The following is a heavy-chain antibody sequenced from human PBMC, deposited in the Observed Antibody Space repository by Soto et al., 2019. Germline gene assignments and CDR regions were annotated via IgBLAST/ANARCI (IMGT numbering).Heavy chain of an antibody. V-gene: IGHV1-3*01. D-gene: IGHD6-13*01. CDR1: GYTFTSYA. J-gene: IGHJ5*02. CDR2: INAGNGNT. Sequence: QVQLVQSGAEVKKPGATGKVSCEASGYTFTSYAIHWVRQAPGQRLEWMGWINAGNGNTKYSQKFQGRVTITRDTSASTAYMELSSLRSEDTAVYYCARTGSSSWFWFDPWGQGTLVTVSS. CDR3: ARTGSSSWFWFDP.